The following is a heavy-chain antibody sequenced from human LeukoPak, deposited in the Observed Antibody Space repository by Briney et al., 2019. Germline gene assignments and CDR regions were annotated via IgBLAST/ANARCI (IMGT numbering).Heavy chain of an antibody. D-gene: IGHD5-18*01. J-gene: IGHJ3*02. CDR3: ARSMGSYGYDAFDI. V-gene: IGHV5-51*01. CDR1: GDDFATYW. Sequence: GESLKISCKSSGDDFATYWIGWVSQMPGIGLEWMGIIYPADSDTRYSPSLQGQVTISADESINTAYLQWSSLKASDTAMYYCARSMGSYGYDAFDIWGQGTMVTVSS. CDR2: IYPADSDT.